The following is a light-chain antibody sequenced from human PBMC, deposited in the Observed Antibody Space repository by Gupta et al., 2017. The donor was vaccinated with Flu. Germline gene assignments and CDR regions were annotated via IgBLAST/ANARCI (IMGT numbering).Light chain of an antibody. J-gene: IGKJ2*01. CDR2: TAS. Sequence: DIQMTQSPSSLSASVGARVTITCRASQMITTYLNWYQQKPGRAPQLLIFTASSLQSGVPSRFSGNGXGTXFTLTIXSLQPEDFATYYCQQTDNPPFTFGXGTSLEVK. CDR3: QQTDNPPFT. CDR1: QMITTY. V-gene: IGKV1-39*01.